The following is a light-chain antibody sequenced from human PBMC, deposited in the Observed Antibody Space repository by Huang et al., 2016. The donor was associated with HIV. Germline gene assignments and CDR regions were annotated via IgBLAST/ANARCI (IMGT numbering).Light chain of an antibody. CDR3: HQYDDWPPRHT. CDR2: GGS. J-gene: IGKJ2*01. Sequence: EIVLTQTPATLFVSPGESATLTCRTSQKVHGNLAWYQQRPGQAPRLLVYGGSTRATGVPARVRGSGSEVHFTLTIISLQSEDFALYYCHQYDDWPPRHTFGQGT. CDR1: QKVHGN. V-gene: IGKV3-15*01.